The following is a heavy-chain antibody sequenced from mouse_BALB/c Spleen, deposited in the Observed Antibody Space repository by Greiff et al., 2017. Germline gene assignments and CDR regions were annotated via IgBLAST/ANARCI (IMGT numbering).Heavy chain of an antibody. CDR1: GFTFSDYY. CDR3: AKGYYGSSLAWFAD. CDR2: ISDGGSYT. Sequence: EVKLMESGGGLVKPGGSLKLSCAASGFTFSDYYMYWVRQTPEKRLEWVATISDGGSYTYYPDSVKGRFTISRDNAKNNLYLQMSSLKSEDTAMYYCAKGYYGSSLAWFADWGQGTLVTVSA. D-gene: IGHD1-1*01. J-gene: IGHJ3*01. V-gene: IGHV5-4*02.